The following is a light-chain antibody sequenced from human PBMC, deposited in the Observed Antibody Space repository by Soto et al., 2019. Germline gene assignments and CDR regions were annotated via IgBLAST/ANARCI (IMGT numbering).Light chain of an antibody. CDR1: QRVSSN. V-gene: IGKV3-15*01. J-gene: IGKJ4*01. Sequence: EIVMTQSPATLSVSPGERATLSCRASQRVSSNLAWYQQKPGQAPRLLIYGASTRATGIPARFSGSGSETEFTLTIYSLQSEDFAVYYCQPYNNWPLTFGGGTKVEIK. CDR2: GAS. CDR3: QPYNNWPLT.